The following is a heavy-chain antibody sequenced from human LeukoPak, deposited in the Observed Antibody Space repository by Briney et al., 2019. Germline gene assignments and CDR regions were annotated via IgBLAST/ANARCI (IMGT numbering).Heavy chain of an antibody. V-gene: IGHV3-23*01. CDR3: ARANSNSVYYYYMDV. D-gene: IGHD2/OR15-2a*01. CDR1: GFTFSSYT. CDR2: ISGSGDST. Sequence: GGSLRLSCAASGFTFSSYTMTWVRQAPGKGLEWVSGISGSGDSTYYADSVKGRFTISRDNAKNSLYLQMNSLRAEDTAVYYCARANSNSVYYYYMDVWGKGTMVTVSS. J-gene: IGHJ6*03.